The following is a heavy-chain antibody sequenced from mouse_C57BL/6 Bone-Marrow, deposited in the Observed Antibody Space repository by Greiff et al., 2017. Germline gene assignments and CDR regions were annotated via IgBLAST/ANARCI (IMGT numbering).Heavy chain of an antibody. CDR1: GYAFSSSW. V-gene: IGHV1-39*01. D-gene: IGHD1-1*01. CDR2: INPNYGTT. CDR3: ARGDESYFYYAMDY. J-gene: IGHJ4*01. Sequence: EVHLVESGPELVKPGASVKISCKASGYAFSSSWMNWVKQSNGKSLEWIGVINPNYGTTSYNQKFKGKATLTVDQSSSTAYMQLNSLTSEDSAVYYCARGDESYFYYAMDYWGQGTSVTVSS.